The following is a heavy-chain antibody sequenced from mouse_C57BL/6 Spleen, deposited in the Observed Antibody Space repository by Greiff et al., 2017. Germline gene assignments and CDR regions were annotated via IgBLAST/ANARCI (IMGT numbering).Heavy chain of an antibody. Sequence: VQLQQSGPELVKPGASVKISCKASGYAFSSSWMNWVKQRPGKGLEWIGRIYPGDGDTNYNGKFKGKATLTADKSSSTAYMQLSSLTSEDSAVYFCARSSYYYGNSYVFDYWGQGTTLTVSS. D-gene: IGHD1-1*01. CDR2: IYPGDGDT. CDR1: GYAFSSSW. V-gene: IGHV1-82*01. J-gene: IGHJ2*01. CDR3: ARSSYYYGNSYVFDY.